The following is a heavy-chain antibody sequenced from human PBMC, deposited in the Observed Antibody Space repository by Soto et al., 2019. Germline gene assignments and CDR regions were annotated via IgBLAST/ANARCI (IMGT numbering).Heavy chain of an antibody. D-gene: IGHD3-3*01. CDR2: ISGSGGNT. J-gene: IGHJ6*02. V-gene: IGHV3-23*01. CDR1: GFTFTNYA. Sequence: EVQLLESEGGLVQPGGSLRLSCAASGFTFTNYAMSWVRQAPGKGLEWVSAISGSGGNTYYADSVKGRFTVSRDNSKNTLYLQMNSLRDEDTAAYYCAKGSGYSAPYYYGLDVWGQGTTVTVSS. CDR3: AKGSGYSAPYYYGLDV.